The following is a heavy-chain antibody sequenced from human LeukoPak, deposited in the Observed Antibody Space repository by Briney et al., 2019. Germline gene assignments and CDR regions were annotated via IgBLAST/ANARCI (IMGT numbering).Heavy chain of an antibody. V-gene: IGHV3-33*01. CDR2: IWYDGSNK. CDR1: GFTFSSYG. Sequence: PGRSLRLSCAASGFTFSSYGMHWVRQAPGKGLEWVAVIWYDGSNKYYADSVKGRFTISRDNSKNTLYLQMNSLRAEDTAVYYFATAGYSYGSGSYYGYWGQGTLVTVSS. CDR3: ATAGYSYGSGSYYGY. J-gene: IGHJ4*02. D-gene: IGHD3-10*01.